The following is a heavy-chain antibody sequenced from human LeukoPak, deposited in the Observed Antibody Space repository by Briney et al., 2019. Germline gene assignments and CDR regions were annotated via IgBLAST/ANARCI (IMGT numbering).Heavy chain of an antibody. V-gene: IGHV3-21*04. CDR2: ISSSGSYI. CDR1: GFTFSSYS. CDR3: ARDGYYYDSSGYYYDY. D-gene: IGHD3-22*01. Sequence: TGGSLRLSCAASGFTFSSYSMNWVRQAPGKGLEWASSISSSGSYIYYADSVKGRFTISRDNAKNSLYLQMNSLRAEDTAVYYCARDGYYYDSSGYYYDYWGQGTLVTVSS. J-gene: IGHJ4*02.